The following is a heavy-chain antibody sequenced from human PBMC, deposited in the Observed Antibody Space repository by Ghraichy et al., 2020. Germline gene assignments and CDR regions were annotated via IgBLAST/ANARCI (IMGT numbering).Heavy chain of an antibody. V-gene: IGHV1-2*06. CDR2: INPNSGGT. Sequence: ASVKVSCKASGYTFTGYYMHWVRQAPGQGLEWMGRINPNSGGTNYAQKFQGRVTMTRDTSISTAYMELSRLRSDDTAVYYCAREGIWSGWYRFDYWGQGTLVTVSS. CDR1: GYTFTGYY. D-gene: IGHD6-19*01. J-gene: IGHJ4*02. CDR3: AREGIWSGWYRFDY.